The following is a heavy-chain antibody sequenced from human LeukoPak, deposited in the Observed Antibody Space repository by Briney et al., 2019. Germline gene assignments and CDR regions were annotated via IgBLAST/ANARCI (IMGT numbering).Heavy chain of an antibody. CDR1: GLTFSNAW. D-gene: IGHD6-13*01. CDR2: IKSTTVDGTP. Sequence: GGSLRLSCAVSGLTFSNAWMSWVRQAPGKGLEWVGRIKSTTVDGTPEYAAPVKGRFTISRDDSKNTVYLQMNSLKTEDTAVYYCTTGPGNFGYWGQGTLVTVSS. V-gene: IGHV3-15*01. CDR3: TTGPGNFGY. J-gene: IGHJ4*02.